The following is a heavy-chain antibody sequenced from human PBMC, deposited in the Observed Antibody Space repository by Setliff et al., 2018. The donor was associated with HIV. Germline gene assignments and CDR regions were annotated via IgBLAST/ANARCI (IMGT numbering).Heavy chain of an antibody. CDR1: DFIFSNYE. CDR2: ISSSGTTT. Sequence: GGSLRLSCAASDFIFSNYEMNWVRQAPGRGLEWISSISSSGTTTVYRDSVKGRFTISRDNAKNSLYPQMNSLRAEDTAVYYCARTKSVTIFGVLHDSGMDVWGQGTTVTVSS. CDR3: ARTKSVTIFGVLHDSGMDV. J-gene: IGHJ6*02. D-gene: IGHD3-3*01. V-gene: IGHV3-48*03.